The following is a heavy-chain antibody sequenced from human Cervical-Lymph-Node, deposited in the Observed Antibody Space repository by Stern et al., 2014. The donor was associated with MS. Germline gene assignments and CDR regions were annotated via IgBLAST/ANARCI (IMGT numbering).Heavy chain of an antibody. D-gene: IGHD2-15*01. V-gene: IGHV4-4*02. Sequence: QLQLQESGPGLVKPSGTLSLTCAVSGGSVRSRNWWHWVRQSPGKGLEWVGKVYHSGSTHYNPSLKSRVIISIDKSKNPLSLNLTSGTAADTAVYYCARGSSGGSGYGMDVWGQGTTIIVSS. CDR1: GGSVRSRNW. CDR3: ARGSSGGSGYGMDV. CDR2: VYHSGST. J-gene: IGHJ6*02.